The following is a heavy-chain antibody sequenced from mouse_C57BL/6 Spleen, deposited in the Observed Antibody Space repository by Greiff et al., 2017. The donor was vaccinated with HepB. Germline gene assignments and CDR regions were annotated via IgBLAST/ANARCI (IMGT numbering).Heavy chain of an antibody. Sequence: EVQLQQSGPELVKPGASVKISCKASGYTFTDYYMNWVKQSHGKSLEWIGDINPNNGGTSYNQKFKGKATLTVDKSSSTAYMELRSLTSEDSAVYYCALDYDAMDYWGQGTSVTVSS. V-gene: IGHV1-26*01. CDR2: INPNNGGT. CDR1: GYTFTDYY. CDR3: ALDYDAMDY. J-gene: IGHJ4*01.